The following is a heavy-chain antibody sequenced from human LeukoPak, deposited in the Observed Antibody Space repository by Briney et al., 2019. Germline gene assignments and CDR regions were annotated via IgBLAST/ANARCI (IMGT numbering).Heavy chain of an antibody. V-gene: IGHV3-15*01. CDR1: GFTFSNAW. D-gene: IGHD5-12*01. CDR3: TTDRGVVATIIAPDTAFDP. Sequence: RGSLRLSCSASGFTFSNAWMSWVRQAPGKGLEWVGRIKSKTDGGTTDYAAPMKGRFTISRDDSKNTLYLQMNRRKTEDTAVYYCTTDRGVVATIIAPDTAFDPWGQGALVTVSS. CDR2: IKSKTDGGTT. J-gene: IGHJ5*02.